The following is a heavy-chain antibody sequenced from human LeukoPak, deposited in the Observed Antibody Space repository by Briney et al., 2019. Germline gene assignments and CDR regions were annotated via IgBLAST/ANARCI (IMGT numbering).Heavy chain of an antibody. CDR1: GYTFTSYA. J-gene: IGHJ3*02. V-gene: IGHV7-4-1*02. CDR3: AREHIDSQWPPEVAFDI. Sequence: ASVKVSCKASGYTFTSYAMNWVRQAPGQGLEWMGWINTNTGNPTYAQGFTGRFVFSLDTSVSTAYLQISSLKAEDSAVYYCAREHIDSQWPPEVAFDIWGQGTMVTVSS. D-gene: IGHD6-19*01. CDR2: INTNTGNP.